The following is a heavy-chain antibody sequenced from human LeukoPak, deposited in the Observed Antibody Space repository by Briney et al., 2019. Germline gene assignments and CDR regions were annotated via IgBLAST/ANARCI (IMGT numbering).Heavy chain of an antibody. CDR1: VFTLSSNY. Sequence: GGSLRLSCAASVFTLSSNYMSWVRPAPARGLEGVSVIYSGGRTYYADSGKGRFTISRDNTKNTLYLQMNSLRAEDTAVYYCAGGLGYSYGRPSAIIDYWGQGTLVTVSS. J-gene: IGHJ4*02. V-gene: IGHV3-66*01. CDR2: IYSGGRT. CDR3: AGGLGYSYGRPSAIIDY. D-gene: IGHD5-18*01.